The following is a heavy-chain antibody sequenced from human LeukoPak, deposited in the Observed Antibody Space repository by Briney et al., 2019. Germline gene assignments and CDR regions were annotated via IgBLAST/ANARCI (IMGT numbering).Heavy chain of an antibody. CDR1: GFTFSSSA. CDR2: ISGSGSGSST. Sequence: GGSLRLSCAASGFTFSSSAMSWVRQAPGKGLEWVSTISGSGSGSSTYYADSVKGRFTISRDNSKNTLSLQMNSLRAEDTAVYYCAKDRAVSMVRGVIINERGPTAFDYWGQGTLVTVSS. V-gene: IGHV3-23*01. J-gene: IGHJ4*02. CDR3: AKDRAVSMVRGVIINERGPTAFDY. D-gene: IGHD3-10*01.